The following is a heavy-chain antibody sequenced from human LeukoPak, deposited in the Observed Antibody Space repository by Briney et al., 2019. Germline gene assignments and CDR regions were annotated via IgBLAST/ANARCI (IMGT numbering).Heavy chain of an antibody. CDR2: ISAYNGNT. J-gene: IGHJ3*02. CDR3: ASLLGIAARSNDAFDI. CDR1: GYTLTELS. V-gene: IGHV1-18*01. Sequence: GASVKVSCKVSGYTLTELSMHWVRQAPGKGLEWMGWISAYNGNTNYAQKLQGRVTMTTDTSTSTAYMELRSLRSDDTAVYYCASLLGIAARSNDAFDIWGQGTMVTVSS. D-gene: IGHD6-6*01.